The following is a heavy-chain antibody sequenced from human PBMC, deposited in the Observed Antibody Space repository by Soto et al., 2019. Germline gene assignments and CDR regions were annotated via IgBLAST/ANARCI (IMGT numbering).Heavy chain of an antibody. CDR3: ARHATYYDILSGYYFDY. CDR1: GYTFSSYR. D-gene: IGHD3-9*01. Sequence: GESLKISCKGSGYTFSSYRIGWVRQVPGKGLEWMGIISPGDSDTKYSQSFQGQVTISADKSISTTYLQWNSLRASDTAMYYCARHATYYDILSGYYFDYWGQGTLVTVSS. CDR2: ISPGDSDT. J-gene: IGHJ4*02. V-gene: IGHV5-51*01.